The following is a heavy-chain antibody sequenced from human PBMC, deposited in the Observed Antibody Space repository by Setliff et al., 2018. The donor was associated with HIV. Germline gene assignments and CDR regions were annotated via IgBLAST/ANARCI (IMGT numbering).Heavy chain of an antibody. Sequence: ASVKVSCKTSGYTFTSYGMNWIRQAPGQGLEWMGWTYLGATNYAQRFRDRFTVTTDTSTSTAYMELRGLSPDDTALYFCATGGGICYSPNWLDPWGQGTLVTVSS. D-gene: IGHD2-15*01. J-gene: IGHJ5*02. CDR3: ATGGGICYSPNWLDP. CDR1: GYTFTSYG. V-gene: IGHV1-18*04. CDR2: TYLGAT.